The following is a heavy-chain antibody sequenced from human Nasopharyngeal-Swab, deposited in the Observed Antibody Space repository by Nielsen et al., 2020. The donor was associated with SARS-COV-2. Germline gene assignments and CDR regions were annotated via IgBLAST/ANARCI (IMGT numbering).Heavy chain of an antibody. CDR3: AKSAGIVVPAAMLGTIDY. V-gene: IGHV3-23*01. CDR1: GFTFSSYA. Sequence: GGSLRLSCAASGFTFSSYAMSWVRQAPGKGLEWVSAISGSGDSTYYADSVKGRFTISRDNSKNTLYLQMNSLRAEDTAVYYCAKSAGIVVPAAMLGTIDYWGQGTLVTVSS. D-gene: IGHD2-2*01. CDR2: ISGSGDST. J-gene: IGHJ4*02.